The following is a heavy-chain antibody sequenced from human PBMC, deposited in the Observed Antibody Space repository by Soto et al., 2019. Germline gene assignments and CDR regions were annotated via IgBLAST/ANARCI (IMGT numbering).Heavy chain of an antibody. J-gene: IGHJ3*02. Sequence: TPSLPTCNFWDSVFSSNAVCWNRIRQSTSRGLEWMGRTYYRYKGYNEYVISVKSRITILPETSKNHFSLQLNSVTVDDMDIYFCARGEYSCFDSWGQGTLVTVSS. CDR1: WDSVFSSNAV. V-gene: IGHV6-1*01. CDR2: TYYRYKGYN. D-gene: IGHD3-10*01. CDR3: ARGEYSCFDS.